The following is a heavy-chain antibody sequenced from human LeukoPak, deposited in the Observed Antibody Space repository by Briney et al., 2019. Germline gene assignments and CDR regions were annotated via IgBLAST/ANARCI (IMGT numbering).Heavy chain of an antibody. V-gene: IGHV4-34*01. CDR1: GGSFSGYY. CDR3: ARSSPPLGVYYFDY. CDR2: INHSGST. Sequence: PSETLSLTCAVYGGSFSGYYWSWIRQPPGKGLEWIGEINHSGSTNYNPSLKSRVTISVDTSKNQFSLKLSSVTAADTAAYYCARSSPPLGVYYFDYWGQGTLVTVSS. J-gene: IGHJ4*02. D-gene: IGHD1-26*01.